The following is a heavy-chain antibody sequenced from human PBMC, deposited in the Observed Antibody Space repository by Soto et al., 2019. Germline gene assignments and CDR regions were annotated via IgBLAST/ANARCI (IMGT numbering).Heavy chain of an antibody. CDR3: ARDGPRIAAAGPPLGYGMDV. V-gene: IGHV3-33*01. Sequence: PGGSLRLSCAASGFTFSSYGMHWVRQAPGKGLEWVAVIWYDGSNKYYADSVKGRFTISRDNSKNTLYLQMNSLRAEDTAVYYCARDGPRIAAAGPPLGYGMDVWGQGTTVTVSS. CDR1: GFTFSSYG. J-gene: IGHJ6*02. D-gene: IGHD6-13*01. CDR2: IWYDGSNK.